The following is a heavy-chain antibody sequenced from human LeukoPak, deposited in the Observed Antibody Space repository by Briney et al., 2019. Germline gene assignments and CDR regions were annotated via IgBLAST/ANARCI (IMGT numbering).Heavy chain of an antibody. CDR3: AKAVAAAGTLDY. D-gene: IGHD6-13*01. CDR2: IRYDGSNK. CDR1: GFTFSSYG. J-gene: IGHJ4*02. Sequence: GGSLRLSCAASGFTFSSYGMHWVRQAPGKGLEWVAFIRYDGSNKYYADSVKGRFTISRDSSKNTLYLQMNILRAEDPAVYYFAKAVAAAGTLDYWGQGTLVTVSS. V-gene: IGHV3-30*02.